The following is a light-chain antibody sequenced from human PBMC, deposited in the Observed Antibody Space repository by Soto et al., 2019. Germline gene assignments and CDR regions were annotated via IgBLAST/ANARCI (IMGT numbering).Light chain of an antibody. CDR1: QSISNW. CDR3: QKHNSYS. Sequence: IHMTQSPSTVPASVLDIVTITFRASQSISNWFAWYQQKPGKAPKLLIYKASTLKSGVASRFSGSGSGTEFTLTISSLKPDDFATYYCQKHNSYSFGQGTKVDIK. V-gene: IGKV1-5*03. J-gene: IGKJ1*01. CDR2: KAS.